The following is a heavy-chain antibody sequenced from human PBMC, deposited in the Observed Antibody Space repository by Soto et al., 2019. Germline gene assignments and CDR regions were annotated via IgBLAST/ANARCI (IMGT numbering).Heavy chain of an antibody. D-gene: IGHD5-12*01. CDR2: MNPNSGNT. J-gene: IGHJ4*02. CDR1: GYTFTSYD. V-gene: IGHV1-8*01. Sequence: QVQLVQSGAEVRKPGASVKVSCKTSGYTFTSYDINWVRQATGQGLEWMGWMNPNSGNTGYAQKFQGRVTMTRNTSTSTAYMELSSLRSEDTAVYYCTRVPGGLNRNSGYDFGFDYWGQGTLLTVSS. CDR3: TRVPGGLNRNSGYDFGFDY.